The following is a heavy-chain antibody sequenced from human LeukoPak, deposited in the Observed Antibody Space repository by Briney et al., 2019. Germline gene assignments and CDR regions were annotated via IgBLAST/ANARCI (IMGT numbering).Heavy chain of an antibody. CDR1: GYTFTSYA. CDR3: ARERLSSGWYPGSRHQTDAFDI. V-gene: IGHV1-3*03. D-gene: IGHD6-19*01. J-gene: IGHJ3*02. CDR2: INAGNGNT. Sequence: GASVKVSCRASGYTFTSYAMHWARQAPGQRLEWMGWINAGNGNTKYSQEFQGRVTITRDTSASTAYMELSSLRSEDMAVYYCARERLSSGWYPGSRHQTDAFDIWGQGTMVTVSS.